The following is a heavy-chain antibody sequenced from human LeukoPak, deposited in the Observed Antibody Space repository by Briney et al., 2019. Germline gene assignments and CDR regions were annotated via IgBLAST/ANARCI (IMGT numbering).Heavy chain of an antibody. D-gene: IGHD6-13*01. Sequence: TLSLTCSVSGGSVSSGISYWSWIRQPPGKALEWLALIYWNDDKRYSPSLKSRLTITKDTSKNQVVLTMTNMDPVDTATYYCAHRRGSSWYNWGQGTLVTVSS. CDR1: GGSVSSGISY. CDR3: AHRRGSSWYN. V-gene: IGHV2-5*01. CDR2: IYWNDDK. J-gene: IGHJ4*02.